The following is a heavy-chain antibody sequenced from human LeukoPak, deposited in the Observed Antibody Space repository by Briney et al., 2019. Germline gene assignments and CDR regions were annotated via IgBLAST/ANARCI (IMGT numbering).Heavy chain of an antibody. D-gene: IGHD2-2*01. CDR1: GYTFTSYY. Sequence: ASVKVSCKASGYTFTSYYMHWVRQAPGQGLEWMGKINPSGGSTNYAQKFQGRVTMTRDTSTSTVYMELSSLRSEDTAVYYCARVVGGIVPGGRDAFDIWGQGTMVTVPS. J-gene: IGHJ3*02. CDR3: ARVVGGIVPGGRDAFDI. V-gene: IGHV1-46*01. CDR2: INPSGGST.